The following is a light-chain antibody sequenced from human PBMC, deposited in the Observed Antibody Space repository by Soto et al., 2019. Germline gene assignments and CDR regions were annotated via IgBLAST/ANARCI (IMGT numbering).Light chain of an antibody. V-gene: IGKV3-20*01. CDR3: QQFVSSPPMFT. Sequence: ENVLTQSPGTLSLSPGERATLSCRASQSVSSSYLAWYQQKPGQAPSLLIYGASSSATGIPDRFSGSGSGTDFTLTISRLEPEDFAVYYCQQFVSSPPMFTFGQGTKQEIK. CDR2: GAS. CDR1: QSVSSSY. J-gene: IGKJ2*01.